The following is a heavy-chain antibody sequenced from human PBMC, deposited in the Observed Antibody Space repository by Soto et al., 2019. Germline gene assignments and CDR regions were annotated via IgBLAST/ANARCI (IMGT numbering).Heavy chain of an antibody. D-gene: IGHD3-10*01. J-gene: IGHJ4*02. CDR1: GYDFTDHY. CDR3: ARAPRGGVIIVITSAQIDY. Sequence: ASVKVSCKASGYDFTDHYIHWVRQAPGQGLEWMGIISPDGGSTRYSQKFQARITMTRDTSTSTVYMELSSLRSEDTAVYYCARAPRGGVIIVITSAQIDYWGQGTLVTVSS. CDR2: ISPDGGST. V-gene: IGHV1-46*01.